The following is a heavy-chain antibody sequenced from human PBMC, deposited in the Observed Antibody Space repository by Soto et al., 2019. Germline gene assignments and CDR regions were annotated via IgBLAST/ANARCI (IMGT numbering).Heavy chain of an antibody. J-gene: IGHJ4*02. Sequence: QVQLLESGPGLVKPSETLSLTCTVSGDSISGYYWSWIRQTPGKGLEWIGWIHYSGATLYNPSLKTRTTIAVDMSRNHSSLKVSSVTAAEAALYYCVRYSGRHTEVDYWGQGTLVTVSS. D-gene: IGHD1-26*01. CDR2: IHYSGAT. CDR3: VRYSGRHTEVDY. V-gene: IGHV4-59*01. CDR1: GDSISGYY.